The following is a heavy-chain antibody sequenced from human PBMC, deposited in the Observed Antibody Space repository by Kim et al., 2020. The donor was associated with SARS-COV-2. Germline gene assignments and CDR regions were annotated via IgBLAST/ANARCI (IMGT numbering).Heavy chain of an antibody. CDR2: IYYGGST. J-gene: IGHJ4*02. Sequence: SETLSLTCTVSGGSISRSIYYWGWIRQPPGKGLEWIGSIYYGGSTYYNPSLKSRVTIFVDASMNQFSLKLSSVTAADTALYYCATLEEEYGDYKVISYWGQGTLVTVSS. D-gene: IGHD4-17*01. CDR1: GGSISRSIYY. V-gene: IGHV4-39*01. CDR3: ATLEEEYGDYKVISY.